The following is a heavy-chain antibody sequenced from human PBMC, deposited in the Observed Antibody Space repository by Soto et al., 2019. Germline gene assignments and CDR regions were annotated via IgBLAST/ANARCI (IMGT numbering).Heavy chain of an antibody. CDR1: GFTFSSYA. Sequence: QVQLVESGGGVVQPGTSLRLSCAASGFTFSSYAIHWVRQAPGEGLEWVAVMSHDGRNKYYAESVKGRFTISRDNSKNTLYLQMNRLRPEDTAVYYCARDGRERQWLVFFDYWGQGALVTVSS. V-gene: IGHV3-30*04. D-gene: IGHD6-19*01. CDR2: MSHDGRNK. CDR3: ARDGRERQWLVFFDY. J-gene: IGHJ4*02.